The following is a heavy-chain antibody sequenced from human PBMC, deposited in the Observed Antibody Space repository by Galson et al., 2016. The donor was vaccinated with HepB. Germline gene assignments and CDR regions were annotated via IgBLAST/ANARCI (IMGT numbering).Heavy chain of an antibody. D-gene: IGHD3-10*01. V-gene: IGHV3-11*01. CDR2: MSNIAGVK. CDR3: ASKMYGSRSSGGNWFDP. CDR1: GFSFSDYY. J-gene: IGHJ5*02. Sequence: SLRLSCAASGFSFSDYYMSWIRQAPGKGLEWISYMSNIAGVKYYADSVKGRFTISRDNAKNSLYLQMNSLRPEDTALYYCASKMYGSRSSGGNWFDPWGQGTLVTVSS.